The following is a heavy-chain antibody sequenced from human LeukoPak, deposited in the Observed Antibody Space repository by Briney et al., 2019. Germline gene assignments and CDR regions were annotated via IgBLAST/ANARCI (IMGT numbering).Heavy chain of an antibody. J-gene: IGHJ6*03. D-gene: IGHD5-24*01. Sequence: PGGSLRLSCAASGFTFSSYAMSWVRQAPGKGLEWVSAISGSGGSTYYADSVKGRFTISRDNSKNTLYLQMNSLRAEDTAVYYCAKDGRWLQFSYYYYMDVWDKGTTVTVSS. CDR3: AKDGRWLQFSYYYYMDV. V-gene: IGHV3-23*01. CDR2: ISGSGGST. CDR1: GFTFSSYA.